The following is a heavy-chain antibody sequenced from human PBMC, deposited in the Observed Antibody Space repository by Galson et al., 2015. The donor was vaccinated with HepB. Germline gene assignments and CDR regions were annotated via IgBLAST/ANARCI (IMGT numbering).Heavy chain of an antibody. D-gene: IGHD2-2*02. J-gene: IGHJ6*02. CDR1: GFTFSSYG. CDR2: ISYDGSNK. Sequence: SLRLSCAASGFTFSSYGMHWVRQAPGKGLEWVAVISYDGSNKYYADSVKGRFTISRDNSKNTLYLQMNSLRAEDTAVYYCAKDFCCSSTSCYTARCFPYYYYGMDVWGQGTTVTVSS. CDR3: AKDFCCSSTSCYTARCFPYYYYGMDV. V-gene: IGHV3-30*18.